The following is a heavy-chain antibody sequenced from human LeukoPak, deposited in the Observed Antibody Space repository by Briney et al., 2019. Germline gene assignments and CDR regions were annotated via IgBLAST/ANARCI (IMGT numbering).Heavy chain of an antibody. V-gene: IGHV3-74*01. D-gene: IGHD6-19*01. J-gene: IGHJ4*02. CDR3: AKVSSSAEDY. CDR1: GFTFSNYW. Sequence: GGSLRLSCAGSGFTFSNYWMHWVRQAPGKGLVWVSRINSDGTDARYADSVKGRFTISRDNSKNTLYLQMNSLRAEDTAVYYCAKVSSSAEDYWGQGTLVTVSS. CDR2: INSDGTDA.